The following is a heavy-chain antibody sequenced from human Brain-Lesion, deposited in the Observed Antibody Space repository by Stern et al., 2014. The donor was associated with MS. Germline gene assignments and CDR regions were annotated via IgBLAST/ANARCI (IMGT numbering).Heavy chain of an antibody. Sequence: VQLVESGAEVKKPGASVKVSCKVSGHTLTELSMHWVRQAPRKGLEWMGGFDPEAGETIYAQKFQGRVTMTEDTSTDTAYMELSSLRSEDTAVYYCATLSPGAGGNYYRHFDYWGQGTLVTVSS. CDR2: FDPEAGET. V-gene: IGHV1-24*01. CDR3: ATLSPGAGGNYYRHFDY. D-gene: IGHD1-26*01. CDR1: GHTLTELS. J-gene: IGHJ4*02.